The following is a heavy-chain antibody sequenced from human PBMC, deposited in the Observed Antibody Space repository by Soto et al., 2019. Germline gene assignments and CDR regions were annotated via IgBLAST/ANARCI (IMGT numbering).Heavy chain of an antibody. CDR2: INPSGGST. J-gene: IGHJ6*02. V-gene: IGHV1-46*01. CDR1: GYTFTSYY. Sequence: ASVKVSCNASGYTFTSYYMHWVRQAPGQGLEWMGIINPSGGSTSYAQKFQGRVTMTRDTSTSTVYMELSSLRSEDTAVYYCATHSGSLVWGEYYGMDVWGQGTTVPVYS. CDR3: ATHSGSLVWGEYYGMDV. D-gene: IGHD3-16*01.